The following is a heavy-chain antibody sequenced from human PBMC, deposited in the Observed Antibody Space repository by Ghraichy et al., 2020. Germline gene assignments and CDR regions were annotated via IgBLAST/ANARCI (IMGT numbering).Heavy chain of an antibody. V-gene: IGHV3-7*01. CDR2: IKQDGSDK. J-gene: IGHJ4*02. CDR1: GFTFSSYC. CDR3: AREGRCGDSWYHGGDY. D-gene: IGHD6-13*01. Sequence: GGSLRLSCAASGFTFSSYCMNWVRQAPGKGLEWVAYIKQDGSDKYYADSVKGRFTISRDNAKNSLYLQMNSLRAEDTAVYYCAREGRCGDSWYHGGDYWGQGTLVTVSS.